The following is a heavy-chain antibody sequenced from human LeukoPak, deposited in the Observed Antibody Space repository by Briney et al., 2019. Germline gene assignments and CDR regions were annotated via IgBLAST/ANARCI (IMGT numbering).Heavy chain of an antibody. V-gene: IGHV3-7*01. CDR1: GFTFSDYW. J-gene: IGHJ3*02. CDR3: ARDLPAYSGYDCYSGWAFDI. CDR2: IKQDGSQK. D-gene: IGHD2-21*02. Sequence: GGSLRLSCAASGFTFSDYWMSWVRQAPGKGLEWVANIKQDGSQKNYVDSVKGRFTISRDNAKNSLYLQMNSLRAEDTAVYYCARDLPAYSGYDCYSGWAFDIWGQGTMVTVSS.